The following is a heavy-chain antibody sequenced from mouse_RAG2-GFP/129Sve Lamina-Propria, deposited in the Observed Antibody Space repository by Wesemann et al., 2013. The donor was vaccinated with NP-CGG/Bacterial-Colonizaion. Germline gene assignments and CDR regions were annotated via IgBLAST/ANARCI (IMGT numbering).Heavy chain of an antibody. CDR1: GYTFTDYE. J-gene: IGHJ2*01. V-gene: IGHV1-15*01. D-gene: IGHD1-1*01. Sequence: QVQLQQSGAELVRPGASVTLSCKASGYTFTDYEMHWVKQTPVHGLEWIGAIDPETGGTAYNQKFKGKAILTADKSSSTAYMQLNSLTSEDSAVYYCARCHGSSGFDYWGQGTTLTVSS. CDR3: ARCHGSSGFDY. CDR2: IDPETGGT.